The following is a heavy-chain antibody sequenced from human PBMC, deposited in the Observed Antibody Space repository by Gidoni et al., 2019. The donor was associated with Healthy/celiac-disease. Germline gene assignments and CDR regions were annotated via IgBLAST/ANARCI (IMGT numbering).Heavy chain of an antibody. J-gene: IGHJ3*02. D-gene: IGHD6-6*01. V-gene: IGHV1-2*06. Sequence: QVQLVQSGAEVKKPGASVKVSCKASGYTFTGYYMHWVRQAPGQGLEWMGRINPNSGGTNYAQKFQGRVTMTSDTSISTAYMELSRLRSDDTAVYYCARGGPGDSSSSNAFDIWGQGTMVTVSS. CDR1: GYTFTGYY. CDR3: ARGGPGDSSSSNAFDI. CDR2: INPNSGGT.